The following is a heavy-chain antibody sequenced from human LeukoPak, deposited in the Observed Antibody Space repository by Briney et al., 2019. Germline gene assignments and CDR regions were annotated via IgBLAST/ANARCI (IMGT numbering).Heavy chain of an antibody. J-gene: IGHJ4*02. D-gene: IGHD1-26*01. V-gene: IGHV4-39*01. CDR2: IYYSGST. CDR3: ARRTGVGAMDY. CDR1: GGSISSSDYY. Sequence: PSETLSLTCTVSGGSISSSDYYWGWIRQPPGKGLEWIASIYYSGSTYYNPSLKSRVTISVDTSKNRFSLKLSSVTATDTAVYYCARRTGVGAMDYWGQGTLVTVSS.